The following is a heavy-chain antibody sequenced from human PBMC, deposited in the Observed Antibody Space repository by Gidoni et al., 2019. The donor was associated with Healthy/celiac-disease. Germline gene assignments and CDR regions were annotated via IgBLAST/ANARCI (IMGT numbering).Heavy chain of an antibody. CDR1: GFTFSSYW. D-gene: IGHD2-2*01. CDR2: IKQDGSDK. V-gene: IGHV3-7*01. Sequence: EVQLVESGGGLVQPGGSLRLSCAASGFTFSSYWRSVGRPAPGKGLEWVANIKQDGSDKYYVDSVKGRFTTSRDNAKNSLYLQMNSLRAEDTAVYYCARGSSIYHYWGQGTLVTVSS. J-gene: IGHJ4*02. CDR3: ARGSSIYHY.